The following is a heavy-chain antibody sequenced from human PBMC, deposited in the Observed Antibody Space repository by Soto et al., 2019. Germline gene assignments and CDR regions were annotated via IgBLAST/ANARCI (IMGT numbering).Heavy chain of an antibody. CDR3: ARERGSSGWFDP. J-gene: IGHJ5*02. Sequence: QVQLQASGPGLVKPSQTLSLTCTVSGGSISSGGYYWSWIRQHPGKGLEWIGYIYYSGSTYYNPSLKSRVTISVDTSKNEFSMKLSSVTAADTAVYYRARERGSSGWFDPWGQGTLVTVS. CDR1: GGSISSGGYY. D-gene: IGHD6-6*01. V-gene: IGHV4-31*03. CDR2: IYYSGST.